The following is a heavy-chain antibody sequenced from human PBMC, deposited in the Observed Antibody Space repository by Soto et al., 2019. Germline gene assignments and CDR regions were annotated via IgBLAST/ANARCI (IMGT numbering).Heavy chain of an antibody. CDR1: GGSISSYY. CDR2: IYYSGST. Sequence: ASETLSLTCTVSGGSISSYYWSWIRQPPGKGLEWIGYIYYSGSTNYNPSLKSRVTISVDTSKNQFSLKLSSVTAADTAMYYCARHPTYYPDYWGQGSLVTVSS. V-gene: IGHV4-59*08. D-gene: IGHD3-10*01. J-gene: IGHJ4*02. CDR3: ARHPTYYPDY.